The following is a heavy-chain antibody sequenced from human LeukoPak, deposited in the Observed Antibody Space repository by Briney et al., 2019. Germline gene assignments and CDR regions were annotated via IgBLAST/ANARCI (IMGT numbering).Heavy chain of an antibody. Sequence: SETLSLTCTVSGGSISSYYWSWIRQPPGKGLEWIGYIYYSGSTNYNPSLKCRVTISVDTSKNQFSLKLSSVTAADTAVYYCARGRQWLVPIDYWGQGTLVTVSS. D-gene: IGHD6-19*01. J-gene: IGHJ4*02. V-gene: IGHV4-59*12. CDR3: ARGRQWLVPIDY. CDR1: GGSISSYY. CDR2: IYYSGST.